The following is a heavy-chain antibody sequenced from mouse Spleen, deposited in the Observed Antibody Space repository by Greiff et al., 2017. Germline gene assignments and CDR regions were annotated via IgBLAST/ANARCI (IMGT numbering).Heavy chain of an antibody. J-gene: IGHJ3*01. Sequence: ESGPGLVKPSQSLSLTCSVTGYSITSGYYWNWIRQFPGNKLEWMGYISYDGSNNYNPSLKNRISITRDTSKNQFFLKLNSVTTEDTATYYCARDRQLGLRGGFAYWGQGTLVTVSA. CDR1: GYSITSGYY. CDR2: ISYDGSN. V-gene: IGHV3-6*01. D-gene: IGHD3-1*01. CDR3: ARDRQLGLRGGFAY.